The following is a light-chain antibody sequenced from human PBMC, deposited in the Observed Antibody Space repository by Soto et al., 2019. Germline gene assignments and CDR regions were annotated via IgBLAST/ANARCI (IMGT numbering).Light chain of an antibody. CDR2: STN. J-gene: IGLJ2*01. CDR3: LLYYGGQLGV. CDR1: TGAVTTGYY. V-gene: IGLV7-43*01. Sequence: QAVVTQEPSLTVSPGGIVTLTCASSTGAVTTGYYPNWFQQKPGQAPRALIYSTNNKYSWTPARFSGSLLGGKAALTLSGVQPEDEADYYCLLYYGGQLGVFGGGTKVTVL.